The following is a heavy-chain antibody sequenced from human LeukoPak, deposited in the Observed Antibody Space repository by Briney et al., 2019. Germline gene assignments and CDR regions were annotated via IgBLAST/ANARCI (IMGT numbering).Heavy chain of an antibody. CDR2: ISGSGGST. J-gene: IGHJ5*02. CDR3: AKGIIAARPGFRNWFDP. D-gene: IGHD6-6*01. V-gene: IGHV3-23*01. CDR1: GFTFSSYA. Sequence: SGGSLRLSCAASGFTFSSYAMSWVRQAPGKGLEWVSAISGSGGSTYYADSVKGRFTISRDNSKNTLYLQMNSLRAEDTAVYYCAKGIIAARPGFRNWFDPWGQGTLVTVSS.